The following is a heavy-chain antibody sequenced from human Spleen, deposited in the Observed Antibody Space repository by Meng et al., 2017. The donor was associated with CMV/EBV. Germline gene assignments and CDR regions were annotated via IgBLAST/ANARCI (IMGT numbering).Heavy chain of an antibody. CDR3: ARNGLAVAEY. CDR2: INWNGDNT. V-gene: IGHV3-20*04. Sequence: LSCAASGFTFDDYGMTWVRQAPGKGLEWVSAINWNGDNTGYVDSVKGRFTISRDNAKNSLYLQMNSLRAEDTAFYYCARNGLAVAEYWGQGTLVTVSS. J-gene: IGHJ4*02. CDR1: GFTFDDYG. D-gene: IGHD6-19*01.